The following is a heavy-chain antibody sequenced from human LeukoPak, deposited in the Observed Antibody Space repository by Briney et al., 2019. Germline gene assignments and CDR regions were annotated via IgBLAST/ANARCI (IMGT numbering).Heavy chain of an antibody. CDR2: FDPEDGET. J-gene: IGHJ3*02. Sequence: GASVKVSCKVSVYTLTELSMHWVRQAPGKGLEWMGGFDPEDGETIYAQKFQGRVTMTEDTSTDTAYMELSSLRSKDTAVYYCATFLKVVAATPAADAFDIWGQGTVVTVSS. CDR1: VYTLTELS. D-gene: IGHD2-15*01. V-gene: IGHV1-24*01. CDR3: ATFLKVVAATPAADAFDI.